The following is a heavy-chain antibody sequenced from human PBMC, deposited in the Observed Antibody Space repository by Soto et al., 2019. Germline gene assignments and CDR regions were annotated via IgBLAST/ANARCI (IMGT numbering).Heavy chain of an antibody. CDR2: ISAYNGNT. V-gene: IGHV1-18*01. CDR1: GYTFTSYG. J-gene: IGHJ6*02. Sequence: ASVKVSCKASGYTFTSYGISWVRQDPGQGLEWMGWISAYNGNTNYAQKLQGRVTMTTDTSTGTAYMELRSLRSDDTAVYYCARDLFRQQLVGFWMYYYGMDVWGQGTTVTVSS. D-gene: IGHD6-13*01. CDR3: ARDLFRQQLVGFWMYYYGMDV.